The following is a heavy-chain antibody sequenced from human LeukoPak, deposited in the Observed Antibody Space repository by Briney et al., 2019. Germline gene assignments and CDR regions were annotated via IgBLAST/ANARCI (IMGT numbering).Heavy chain of an antibody. CDR3: AKDLMASSYAYNWFDP. J-gene: IGHJ5*02. CDR1: GFTFSRHA. CDR2: ISGGGGSS. D-gene: IGHD3-10*01. Sequence: GGSLRLSCTVSGFTFSRHAMHWVRQAPGKGLEWVSVISGGGGSSYYADSVKGRFTISRDNSKNTLYLQMNSLRAEDTAVYYCAKDLMASSYAYNWFDPWGQGTLVTVSS. V-gene: IGHV3-23*01.